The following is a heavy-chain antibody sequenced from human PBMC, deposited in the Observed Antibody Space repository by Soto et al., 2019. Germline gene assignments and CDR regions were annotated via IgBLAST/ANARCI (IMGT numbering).Heavy chain of an antibody. D-gene: IGHD6-19*01. CDR1: GGSISSYY. CDR2: IYYSGST. V-gene: IGHV4-59*01. J-gene: IGHJ6*02. Sequence: SETLSLTCTVSGGSISSYYWSWIRQPPGKGLEWIGYIYYSGSTNYNPSLKSRVNISVDTSKNQFSLKLSSVTAADTAVYYCARDPSIAVAGTVYGMDVWGQGTTVTVSS. CDR3: ARDPSIAVAGTVYGMDV.